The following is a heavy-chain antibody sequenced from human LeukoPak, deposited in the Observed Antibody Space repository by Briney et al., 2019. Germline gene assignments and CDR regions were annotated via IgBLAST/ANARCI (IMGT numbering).Heavy chain of an antibody. J-gene: IGHJ4*02. CDR1: GYTFTSYA. CDR3: ARDRSWFGESDFDY. Sequence: GASVKVSCKASGYTFTSYAISWVRQAPGQGLEWMGGIIPIFGTANYAQKFQGRVTITADESTSTAYMELSSLRSEDTAVYYCARDRSWFGESDFDYWGQGTLVTVSS. CDR2: IIPIFGTA. D-gene: IGHD3-10*01. V-gene: IGHV1-69*13.